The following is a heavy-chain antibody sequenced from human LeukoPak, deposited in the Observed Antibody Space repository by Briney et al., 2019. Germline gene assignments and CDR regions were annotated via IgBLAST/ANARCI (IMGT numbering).Heavy chain of an antibody. D-gene: IGHD6-6*01. CDR2: IIPIFGTA. CDR3: ARADSSSSYPTFDY. Sequence: GASVKVSCKASGGTFSSYAISWVRQAPGQGLEWMGGIIPIFGTANYAQKFQGRVTITADESTSTAYMELSSLSSEDTAVYYCARADSSSSYPTFDYWGQGTLVTVSS. J-gene: IGHJ4*02. CDR1: GGTFSSYA. V-gene: IGHV1-69*13.